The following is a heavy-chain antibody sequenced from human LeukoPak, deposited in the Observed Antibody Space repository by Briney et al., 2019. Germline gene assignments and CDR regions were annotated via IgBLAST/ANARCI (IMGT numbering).Heavy chain of an antibody. CDR3: IRDFRSADL. J-gene: IGHJ5*02. D-gene: IGHD5-24*01. V-gene: IGHV3-23*01. CDR2: ISPSSGT. CDR1: GFTFSSYA. Sequence: GGSLRLSCAASGFTFSSYAMRWVRQAPGKGLEWVSAISPSSGTFYADSVKGRFTISRDNAKNTVYLEMNSLSVEDTATYYCIRDFRSADLWGQGTLVTVTS.